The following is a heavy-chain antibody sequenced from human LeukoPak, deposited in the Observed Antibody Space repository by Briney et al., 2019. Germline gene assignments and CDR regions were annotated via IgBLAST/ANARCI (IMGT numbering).Heavy chain of an antibody. J-gene: IGHJ4*02. Sequence: KASETLSLTCAVSGGSISSGGYSWSWIRQPPGKGLEWIGYIYHSGSTYYNPSLKSRVTISIDTSKNQFSLKLQSVTAADTSFYYRAREMGHDLAEFDSWGQGTLVTVSS. CDR2: IYHSGST. CDR1: GGSISSGGYS. V-gene: IGHV4-30-4*07. CDR3: AREMGHDLAEFDS. D-gene: IGHD3-3*01.